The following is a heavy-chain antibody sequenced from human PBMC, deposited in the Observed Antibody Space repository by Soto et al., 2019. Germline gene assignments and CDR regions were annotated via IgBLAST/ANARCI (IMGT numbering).Heavy chain of an antibody. V-gene: IGHV4-34*01. CDR3: ARASVGYSNYLDWFDP. J-gene: IGHJ5*02. D-gene: IGHD4-4*01. CDR1: GGSFSGYY. CDR2: INHSGST. Sequence: PSETLSLTCAVYGGSFSGYYWSWIRQPPGKGLEWIGEINHSGSTNYNPSLKSRVTISVDTSKNQFSLKLSSVTAADTAVYYCARASVGYSNYLDWFDPWGQGTLVTVSS.